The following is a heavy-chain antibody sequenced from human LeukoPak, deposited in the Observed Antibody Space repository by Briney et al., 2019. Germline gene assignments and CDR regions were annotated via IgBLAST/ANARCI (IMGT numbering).Heavy chain of an antibody. J-gene: IGHJ4*02. CDR1: GYTFTGYY. D-gene: IGHD4-17*01. CDR2: INPNSGGT. V-gene: IGHV1-2*02. CDR3: ARDKYPTATTSFGPDYYFDY. Sequence: ASVKVSCKASGYTFTGYYMHWVRQAPGQGLEWMGWINPNSGGTNYAQKFQGRVTMTRDTSISTAYMELSRLRSDDTAVYYCARDKYPTATTSFGPDYYFDYWGQGTLGTVSS.